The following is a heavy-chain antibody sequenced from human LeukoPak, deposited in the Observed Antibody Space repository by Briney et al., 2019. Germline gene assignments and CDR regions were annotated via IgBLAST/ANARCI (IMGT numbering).Heavy chain of an antibody. Sequence: GGSLRLSCAASGFTFSDYYMSWIRQAPGKGLEWVSYISSSGSTIYYADSVKGRFTISRDNAKNSLYLQMNSLRAEDTAVYYCARDARQQLVERFDYXGQGTLVTVSS. J-gene: IGHJ4*02. CDR1: GFTFSDYY. V-gene: IGHV3-11*01. CDR3: ARDARQQLVERFDY. D-gene: IGHD6-13*01. CDR2: ISSSGSTI.